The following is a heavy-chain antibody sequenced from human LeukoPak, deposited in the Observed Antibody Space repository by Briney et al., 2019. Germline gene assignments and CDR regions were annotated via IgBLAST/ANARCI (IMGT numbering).Heavy chain of an antibody. D-gene: IGHD3-16*02. Sequence: SETLSLTCTVSDGSITRSSYYWGWIRQTPGEGLEWIGEIYHSGSTNYNPSLKSRVTISVDKSKNQFSLKLSSVTAADTAVYYCARGSLVLDYYYGMDVWGKGTTVTVSS. V-gene: IGHV4-39*07. CDR1: DGSITRSSYY. CDR2: IYHSGST. CDR3: ARGSLVLDYYYGMDV. J-gene: IGHJ6*04.